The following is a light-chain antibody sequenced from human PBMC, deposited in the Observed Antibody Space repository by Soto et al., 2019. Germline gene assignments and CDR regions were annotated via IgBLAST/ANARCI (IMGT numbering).Light chain of an antibody. V-gene: IGLV2-8*01. CDR2: QVT. CDR1: SSDVGGYSF. J-gene: IGLJ1*01. Sequence: QSALTQPPSASGSPGQSVTISCTGTSSDVGGYSFVSWYQQHPGKAPKLIIYQVTKRPPGVPDRFSGSKSGNTASLTVSGLQAEEEADYYCSSYAGRTVYVFGTGTKLTVL. CDR3: SSYAGRTVYV.